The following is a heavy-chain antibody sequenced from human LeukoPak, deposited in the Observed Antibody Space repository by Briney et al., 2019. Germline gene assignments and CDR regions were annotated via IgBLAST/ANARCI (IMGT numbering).Heavy chain of an antibody. CDR1: GYTFTGYY. D-gene: IGHD2-15*01. CDR3: ARDEVRRGSPPDY. CDR2: INPNSGGT. Sequence: ASVKVSCKASGYTFTGYYMHWVRQAPGQGLEWMGWINPNSGGTNYAQKFQGRVTMTRDTSISTAYMELSRLRSDDTAVYYCARDEVRRGSPPDYWGQGTLVTVSS. V-gene: IGHV1-2*02. J-gene: IGHJ4*02.